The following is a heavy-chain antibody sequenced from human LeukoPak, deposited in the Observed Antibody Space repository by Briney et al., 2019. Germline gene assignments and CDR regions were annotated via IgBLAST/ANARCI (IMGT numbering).Heavy chain of an antibody. CDR1: GFSFSNYA. V-gene: IGHV3-30*04. CDR3: ARDPSGSWFGDL. CDR2: ISYDGRNK. Sequence: GGSLRLSCAASGFSFSNYAMHWVRQAPGKGLEWVTFISYDGRNKYYADSVKGRFTISRDNSNNTLCLQMNSLRAEDTAVYYCARDPSGSWFGDLWGQGTLVTVSS. J-gene: IGHJ5*02. D-gene: IGHD6-13*01.